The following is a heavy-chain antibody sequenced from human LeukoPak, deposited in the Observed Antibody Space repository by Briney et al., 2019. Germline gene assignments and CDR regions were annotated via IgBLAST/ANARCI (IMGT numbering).Heavy chain of an antibody. CDR3: AKVRGYYYAMDV. CDR1: GGSISSYY. J-gene: IGHJ6*02. V-gene: IGHV4-59*01. Sequence: PSETLSLTRTVSGGSISSYYWNWIRQPPGKGLEWIGYIYYSGSTNYNPSLKSRVTISVDTSKNQFSLKLSSVTAADTAMYYCAKVRGYYYAMDVWGQGTTVADPS. CDR2: IYYSGST. D-gene: IGHD3-16*01.